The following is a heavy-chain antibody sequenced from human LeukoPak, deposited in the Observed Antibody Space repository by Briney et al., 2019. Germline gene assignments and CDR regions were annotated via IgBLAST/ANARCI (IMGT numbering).Heavy chain of an antibody. D-gene: IGHD1-14*01. Sequence: PSETLSLTCAVYGGSFSGYYWSWIRQPPGKGLEWIGEINHSGSTNYNPSLKSRVTISVDTSKNQSSLKLSSVTAADTAVYYCARGLTKTTNWFDPWGQGTLVTVSS. CDR1: GGSFSGYY. J-gene: IGHJ5*02. V-gene: IGHV4-34*01. CDR3: ARGLTKTTNWFDP. CDR2: INHSGST.